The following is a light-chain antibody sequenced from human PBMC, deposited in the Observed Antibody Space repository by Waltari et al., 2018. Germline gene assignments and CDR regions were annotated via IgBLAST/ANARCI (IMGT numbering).Light chain of an antibody. CDR1: SSNIGSNF. Sequence: QSVMTQPPSASATPGQRVIISCSGSSSNIGSNFVYWYQHFPGTAPKLLIDRNNRRPSGVPDRFSGSESGTSAYLAISGRRSEDEAGYYCAAWDDSLNGVVFGGGTKVTVL. CDR3: AAWDDSLNGVV. CDR2: RNN. J-gene: IGLJ3*02. V-gene: IGLV1-47*01.